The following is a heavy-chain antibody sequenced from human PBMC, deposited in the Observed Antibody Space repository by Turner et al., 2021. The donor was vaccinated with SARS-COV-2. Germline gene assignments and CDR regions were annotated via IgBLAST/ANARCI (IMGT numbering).Heavy chain of an antibody. Sequence: QVQLQESGPGLVKPSETLSLTCTVSGGSVSTGGHYWSWIRQRPGEGLEWIGFVHYSGRTDYTPSLKGRVTMSLNPSKDQFSLRLSSATAADTAVYYCASFKFGELWSCYFDRWGQGTQVTVSS. CDR3: ASFKFGELWSCYFDR. D-gene: IGHD2-21*01. CDR1: GGSVSTGGHY. J-gene: IGHJ5*02. CDR2: VHYSGRT. V-gene: IGHV4-31*03.